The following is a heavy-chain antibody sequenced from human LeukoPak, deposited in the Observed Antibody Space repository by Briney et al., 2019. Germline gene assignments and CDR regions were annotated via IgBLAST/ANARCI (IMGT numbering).Heavy chain of an antibody. D-gene: IGHD7-27*01. Sequence: GGSLILFCAASGFNFSNYDMHWVRQAAGEGLEGVAVIGSDRNNKHYVASEKGRFTTSRDNSKNTVYLQMNSLTAEETALYFCTRGLPGGLDPWGPGTLVTVSS. J-gene: IGHJ5*02. CDR1: GFNFSNYD. V-gene: IGHV3-33*01. CDR2: IGSDRNNK. CDR3: TRGLPGGLDP.